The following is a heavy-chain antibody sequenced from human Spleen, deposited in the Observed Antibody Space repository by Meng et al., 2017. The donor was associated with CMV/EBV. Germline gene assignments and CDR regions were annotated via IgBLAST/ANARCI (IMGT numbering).Heavy chain of an antibody. CDR3: ARDIVVVPAAYNWFDP. CDR2: INHSGST. V-gene: IGHV4-34*01. Sequence: QGPLKQLGAGLLKPSETPSLTCAVYGGSFSGYYWSWIRQPPGKGLEWIGEINHSGSTNYNPSLKSRVTISVDTSKNQFSLKLSSVTAADTAVYYCARDIVVVPAAYNWFDPWGQGTLVTVSS. D-gene: IGHD2-2*01. CDR1: GGSFSGYY. J-gene: IGHJ5*02.